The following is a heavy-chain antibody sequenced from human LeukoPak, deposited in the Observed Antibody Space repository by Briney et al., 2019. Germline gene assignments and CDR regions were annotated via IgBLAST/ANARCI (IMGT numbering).Heavy chain of an antibody. CDR2: ISAYNGNT. Sequence: PSVNVSCQASGYTLTSYGISWVRQAPGQGREWMGWISAYNGNTNYAQKLQGRVTMTTDTSTSTAYMEVRSLRSDDTAVYYCARGTPVDCWGQGTLVTVSS. J-gene: IGHJ4*02. CDR3: ARGTPVDC. CDR1: GYTLTSYG. V-gene: IGHV1-18*01.